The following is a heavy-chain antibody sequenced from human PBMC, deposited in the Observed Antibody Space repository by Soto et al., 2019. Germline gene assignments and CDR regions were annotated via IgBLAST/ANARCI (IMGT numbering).Heavy chain of an antibody. CDR2: INSDGSST. CDR3: ARDPYSSSWYYFDY. CDR1: GFTFSSYW. D-gene: IGHD6-13*01. J-gene: IGHJ4*02. V-gene: IGHV3-74*01. Sequence: GSMRLSCAASGFTFSSYWMHWVRQAPGKGLVWVSRINSDGSSTSYADSVKGRFTISRDNAKNTLYLQMNSLRAEDTAVYYCARDPYSSSWYYFDYWGQGTLVTVSS.